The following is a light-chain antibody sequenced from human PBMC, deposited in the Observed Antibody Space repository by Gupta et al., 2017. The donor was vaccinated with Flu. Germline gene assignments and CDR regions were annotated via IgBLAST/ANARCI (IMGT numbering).Light chain of an antibody. CDR1: QSVSSSY. CDR3: QQYGSSSWT. J-gene: IGKJ1*01. V-gene: IGKV3-20*01. CDR2: GAS. Sequence: EIVLTQSPGTLSLSPGERATLSCRASQSVSSSYLAWYQQKPGQAPRLLIYGASSRATGIPDRFSGSGSGTDFTLTISRLEPEDLAVYYWQQYGSSSWTCGQGTKVEIK.